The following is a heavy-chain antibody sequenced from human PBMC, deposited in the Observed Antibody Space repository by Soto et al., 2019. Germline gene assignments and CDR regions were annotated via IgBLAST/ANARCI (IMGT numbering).Heavy chain of an antibody. CDR1: SGPDRSHN. CDR2: VYYTGDT. V-gene: IGHV4-59*08. CDR3: GRQGIEYLHGLVEV. J-gene: IGHJ6*02. D-gene: IGHD2-2*02. Sequence: QVQLQQSGPRLVKPSETLSLTCTVSSGPDRSHNWGWIRQPPGRGLEWIGYVYYTGDTAYNPSLRGRVTNSADTSTNHNSLTLNSVTAADPAVYYRGRQGIEYLHGLVEVWGQGTKVSVSS.